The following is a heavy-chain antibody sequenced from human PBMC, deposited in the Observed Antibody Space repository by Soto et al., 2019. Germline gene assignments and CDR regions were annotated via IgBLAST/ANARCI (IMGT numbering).Heavy chain of an antibody. CDR2: LYWNHDE. J-gene: IGHJ4*02. D-gene: IGHD4-17*01. V-gene: IGHV2-5*01. CDR3: ARSLYGDPDF. CDR1: GFSLSSSGVG. Sequence: SGPTLVNPTQTLTLTCTFSGFSLSSSGVGVGWIRQPPGKALEWLAALYWNHDERYKSSLKGRLTITEGSSRSQVVLTMTNMDPVDTATYYCARSLYGDPDFWGQGTLVTAPQ.